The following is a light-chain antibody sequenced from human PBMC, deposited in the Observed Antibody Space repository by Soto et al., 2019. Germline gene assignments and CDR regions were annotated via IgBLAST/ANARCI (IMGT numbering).Light chain of an antibody. CDR1: QSLVYSDGNTY. CDR2: KVS. Sequence: DVVMTQSPLSLPVTLGQPASISCRSSQSLVYSDGNTYLNWFQQRPGQSPRRLIYKVSNRDSGVPERFSGSGSGTDFTLKISRVEAEDVGLYYCMQGTHWPLTFGGGTKVEIK. V-gene: IGKV2-30*01. J-gene: IGKJ4*01. CDR3: MQGTHWPLT.